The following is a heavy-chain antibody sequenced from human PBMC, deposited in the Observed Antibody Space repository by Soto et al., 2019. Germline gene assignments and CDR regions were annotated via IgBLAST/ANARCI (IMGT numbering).Heavy chain of an antibody. CDR2: ITPMIGTT. CDR1: GGTFYTYA. D-gene: IGHD3-10*01. V-gene: IGHV1-69*01. Sequence: QVHRLQSGAEVKRPGSSVRVSCRASGGTFYTYAFTWVRQAPGQGLEWMGGITPMIGTTKYAQKFHGRVTFSADESASTDYMELSNLRSDDTAVYYCARDVSVMTSVFGFWGQGTLITVSS. CDR3: ARDVSVMTSVFGF. J-gene: IGHJ4*02.